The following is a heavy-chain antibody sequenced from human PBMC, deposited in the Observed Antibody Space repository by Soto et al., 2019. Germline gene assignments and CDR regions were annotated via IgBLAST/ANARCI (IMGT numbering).Heavy chain of an antibody. CDR3: ARRYCSSTSCYPHGDY. CDR1: GGTFSSYT. J-gene: IGHJ4*02. CDR2: IIPILGIA. D-gene: IGHD2-2*01. Sequence: QVQLVQSGAEVKKPGSSVKVSCKASGGTFSSYTISWVRQAPGQGLEWMGRIIPILGIANYAQKFQGRVTITADKSTSTAYMELSSLRSEDTAVYYCARRYCSSTSCYPHGDYWVQGTLDTVSS. V-gene: IGHV1-69*02.